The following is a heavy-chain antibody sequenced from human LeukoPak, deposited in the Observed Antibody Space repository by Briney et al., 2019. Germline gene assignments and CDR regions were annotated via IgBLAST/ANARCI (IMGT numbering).Heavy chain of an antibody. Sequence: GGSPRLSCAASGFTFSTYWMSWVRQAPGKGLEWVANIKHDGSEKYYVDPVKGRFTISRDNAKNSLYLEMNSLRAEDTAVYYCARITGIAAAGDYWGQGTLVTVSS. CDR1: GFTFSTYW. V-gene: IGHV3-7*04. CDR2: IKHDGSEK. CDR3: ARITGIAAAGDY. J-gene: IGHJ4*02. D-gene: IGHD6-13*01.